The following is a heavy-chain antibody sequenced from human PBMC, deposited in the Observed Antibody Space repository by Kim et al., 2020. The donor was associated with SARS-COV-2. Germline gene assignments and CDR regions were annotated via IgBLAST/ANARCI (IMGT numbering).Heavy chain of an antibody. Sequence: GGSLRLSCAASGFTFSDYYMSWIRQAPGKGLEWISHISSRTTTIYYADSVKGRFTISRDNAKNLLYLQMSSLRADDTAVYYCARDGEAVAGTSLGYQYGMDVWGQGNTVTVSS. V-gene: IGHV3-11*01. J-gene: IGHJ6*02. CDR2: ISSRTTTI. D-gene: IGHD6-19*01. CDR3: ARDGEAVAGTSLGYQYGMDV. CDR1: GFTFSDYY.